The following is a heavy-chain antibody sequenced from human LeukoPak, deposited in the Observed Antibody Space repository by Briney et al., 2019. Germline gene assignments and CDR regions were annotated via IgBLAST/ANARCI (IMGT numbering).Heavy chain of an antibody. CDR3: ARDVVPIVVVITSFDY. V-gene: IGHV3-30-3*01. CDR1: GFTFSSYA. CDR2: ISYDGSNK. Sequence: PGGSLRLSRAASGFTFSSYAMHWVRQAPGKGLEWVAVISYDGSNKYYADSVKGRFTISRDNSKNTLYLQMNSLRAEDTAVYYCARDVVPIVVVITSFDYWGQGTLVTVSS. J-gene: IGHJ4*02. D-gene: IGHD3-22*01.